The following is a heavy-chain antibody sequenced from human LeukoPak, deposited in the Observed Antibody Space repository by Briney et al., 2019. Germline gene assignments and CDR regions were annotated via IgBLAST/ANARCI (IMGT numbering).Heavy chain of an antibody. D-gene: IGHD4-23*01. J-gene: IGHJ5*02. CDR3: ARDGDYGGNSNWFDP. V-gene: IGHV4-4*02. CDR2: IYHSGST. CDR1: GGSISSSNW. Sequence: PSETLSLTCAVSGGSISSSNWWSWVRQPPGKGLEWIGEIYHSGSTNYNPSLKSRVSISLDTSKNQFSLKLSSVTAADTAVYYCARDGDYGGNSNWFDPWGQGALVTVSS.